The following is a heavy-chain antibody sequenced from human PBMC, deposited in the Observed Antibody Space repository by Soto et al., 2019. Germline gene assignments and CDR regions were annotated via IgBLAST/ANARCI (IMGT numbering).Heavy chain of an antibody. CDR3: ASAQLADDYGDYYFDY. D-gene: IGHD4-17*01. CDR1: GYTFTSYD. CDR2: MNPNSGNT. J-gene: IGHJ4*02. Sequence: ASVNVSCKASGYTFTSYDINWVRQATGQGLEWMGWMNPNSGNTGYAQKFQGRVTMTRNTSISTDYMELSSLRSEDTAVYYCASAQLADDYGDYYFDYWGQGTLVTVSS. V-gene: IGHV1-8*01.